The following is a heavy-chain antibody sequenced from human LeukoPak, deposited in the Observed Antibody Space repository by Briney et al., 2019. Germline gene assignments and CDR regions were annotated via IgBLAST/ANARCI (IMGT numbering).Heavy chain of an antibody. J-gene: IGHJ6*02. Sequence: SPSETLSLTCTGSGGSISSYYWSWIRQPPGKGLEWIGYIYYSGSTNYNPSLKSRVTISVDTSKNQFSLKLSSVTAADTAVYYCARVGMGAWNGMDVWGQGTTVTVSS. CDR1: GGSISSYY. D-gene: IGHD3-16*01. CDR3: ARVGMGAWNGMDV. CDR2: IYYSGST. V-gene: IGHV4-59*01.